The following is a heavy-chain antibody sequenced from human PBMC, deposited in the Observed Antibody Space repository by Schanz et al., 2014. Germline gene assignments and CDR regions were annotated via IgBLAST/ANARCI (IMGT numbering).Heavy chain of an antibody. D-gene: IGHD4-17*01. CDR2: INPNSGDR. Sequence: QVQLVQSGAEVKKPGASVKVSCKASGYTFTAYYFHWVRQAPGQGLEWMGWINPNSGDRNYAQKFQGRVTMTRDTSISTAYMELSSLRSDDTAVYYCARELRLEYYFDYWGQGTQVTVSS. CDR1: GYTFTAYY. V-gene: IGHV1-2*02. CDR3: ARELRLEYYFDY. J-gene: IGHJ4*02.